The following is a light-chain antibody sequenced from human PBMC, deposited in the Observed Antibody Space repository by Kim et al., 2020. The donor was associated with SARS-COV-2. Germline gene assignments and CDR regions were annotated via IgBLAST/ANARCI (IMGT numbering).Light chain of an antibody. CDR1: SSDVGGYNY. CDR2: DVI. V-gene: IGLV2-14*03. CDR3: SSYTSSSTLV. J-gene: IGLJ2*01. Sequence: QSALTQPASVSGSPGQSITISCTGTSSDVGGYNYVSWYQQHSGKAHKLMLYDVINRPSGVSNRFSGSKSGNTASLTISGLQAEYEADYYCSSYTSSSTLVFGGGTQLTVL.